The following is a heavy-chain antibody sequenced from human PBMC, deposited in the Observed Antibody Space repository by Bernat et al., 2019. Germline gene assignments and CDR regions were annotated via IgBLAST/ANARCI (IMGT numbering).Heavy chain of an antibody. D-gene: IGHD6-6*01. Sequence: EVQLVESGGGLVKPGGSLRLSCAASGFTFSSYSMNWVRQAPGKGLEWVSYISSSSSYIYYADPVKGRFTISRDNAKNSLYLQMNSLRAEDTAVYYCARGGDSSSSGFNWFDPWGQGTLVTVSS. V-gene: IGHV3-21*05. CDR1: GFTFSSYS. CDR3: ARGGDSSSSGFNWFDP. CDR2: ISSSSSYI. J-gene: IGHJ5*02.